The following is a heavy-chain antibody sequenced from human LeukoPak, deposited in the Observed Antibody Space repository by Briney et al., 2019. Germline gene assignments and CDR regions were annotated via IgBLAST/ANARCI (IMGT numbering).Heavy chain of an antibody. CDR2: IKQDGSEK. CDR1: GFTFSSYW. Sequence: GGSLRLSCAASGFTFSSYWMSWVRQAPGKGLEWVANIKQDGSEKYYVDSVKGRFTISRDNAKNSLYLQMNSLRAEDTAVYYCARDGYCSSTSCYYNYYGMDVWGQGTTVTVSS. V-gene: IGHV3-7*01. CDR3: ARDGYCSSTSCYYNYYGMDV. D-gene: IGHD2-2*03. J-gene: IGHJ6*02.